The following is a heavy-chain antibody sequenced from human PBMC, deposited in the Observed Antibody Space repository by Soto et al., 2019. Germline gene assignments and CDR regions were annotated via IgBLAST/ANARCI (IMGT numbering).Heavy chain of an antibody. CDR1: GFTFSSYE. CDR2: ISSSGSTI. D-gene: IGHD3-3*01. CDR3: ARQYYDFWSGYPIPTWFAP. V-gene: IGHV3-48*03. J-gene: IGHJ5*02. Sequence: HLGGSLRLSCAASGFTFSSYEMNWVRQAPGKGLEWVSYISSSGSTIYYADSVKGRFTISRDNAKNSLYLQMNSLRAEDTAVYYCARQYYDFWSGYPIPTWFAPWGQGTLVTVSS.